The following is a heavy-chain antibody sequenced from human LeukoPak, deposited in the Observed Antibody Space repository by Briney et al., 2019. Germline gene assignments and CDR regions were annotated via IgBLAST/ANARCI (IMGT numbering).Heavy chain of an antibody. CDR3: ATRPSGDYPYFDF. J-gene: IGHJ4*02. D-gene: IGHD4-17*01. Sequence: GGSLRLSCSASGFTVSSKYMSWVRQAPGLGLEWISVIFGDGRTHYADSMKGRFTISRDNSKNTLYLQMSSLRAEDTAVYYCATRPSGDYPYFDFWGQGTLVTVSS. V-gene: IGHV3-53*01. CDR2: IFGDGRT. CDR1: GFTVSSKY.